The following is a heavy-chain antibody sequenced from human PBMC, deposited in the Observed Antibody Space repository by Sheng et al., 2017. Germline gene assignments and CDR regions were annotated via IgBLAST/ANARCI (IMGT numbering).Heavy chain of an antibody. CDR3: ARSTVRADY. D-gene: IGHD1-1*01. V-gene: IGHV4-61*02. J-gene: IGHJ4*02. CDR2: IYTSGST. Sequence: QVQLQESGPGLVKPSQTLSLTCTVSGGSISSGSYYWSWIRQPAGKGLEWIGRIYTSGSTNYNPSLKSRVTISVDTSKNQFSLKLSSVTAADTAVYYCARSTVRADYWGQGNPGHRLL. CDR1: GGSISSGSYY.